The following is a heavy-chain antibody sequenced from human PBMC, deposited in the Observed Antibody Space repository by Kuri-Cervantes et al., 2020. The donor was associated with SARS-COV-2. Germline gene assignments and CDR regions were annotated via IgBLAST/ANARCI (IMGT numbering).Heavy chain of an antibody. CDR2: INPNSGGT. CDR1: RYTFTGYY. CDR3: ARASPTSDYDFWSGYYIDLYYYSYYMDV. Sequence: ASVKVSCKASRYTFTGYYMHWVRQAPGQGLEWMGWINPNSGGTNYAQKFQGRVTMTRDTSISTAYMELSRLRSEDTAVYYCARASPTSDYDFWSGYYIDLYYYSYYMDVWGKGTTVTVSS. V-gene: IGHV1-2*02. J-gene: IGHJ6*03. D-gene: IGHD3-3*01.